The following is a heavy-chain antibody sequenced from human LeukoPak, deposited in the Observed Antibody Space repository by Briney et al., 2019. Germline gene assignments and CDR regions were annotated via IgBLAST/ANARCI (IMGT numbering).Heavy chain of an antibody. V-gene: IGHV1-69*13. D-gene: IGHD3-9*01. CDR2: IIPIFGTA. CDR1: GGTFSSYA. J-gene: IGHJ6*02. Sequence: VASVKVSCKASGGTFSSYAISWVRQAPGQGLEWMGGIIPIFGTANYAQKFQGRVTITADESTSTAYMELSSLRSEDTAVYYCAREKYYDILTGYYYYGMDVWGQGTTVTVSS. CDR3: AREKYYDILTGYYYYGMDV.